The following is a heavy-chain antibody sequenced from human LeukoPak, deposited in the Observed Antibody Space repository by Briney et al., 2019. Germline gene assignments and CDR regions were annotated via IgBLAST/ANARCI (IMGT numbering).Heavy chain of an antibody. CDR3: AGSYWGGLDAFDI. CDR2: INNYGTTT. Sequence: GGSLRLSCAASGFTFSNYWMHWVRQAPGKGLVWVSRINNYGTTTTYADSVKGRFTISRDNSKNTLYLQMNSLRAEDTAVYYCAGSYWGGLDAFDIWGQGTMVTVSS. J-gene: IGHJ3*02. D-gene: IGHD2-21*01. V-gene: IGHV3-74*01. CDR1: GFTFSNYW.